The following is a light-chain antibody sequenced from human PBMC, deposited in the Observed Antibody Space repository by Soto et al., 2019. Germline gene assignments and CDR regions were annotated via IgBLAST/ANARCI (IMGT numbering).Light chain of an antibody. J-gene: IGLJ3*02. Sequence: VLTQPPSASGTPGQRVTISCSGSSSNIGSNTVNWYQQLPGTAPKLLIFSNHQRPSGVPDRFSGSRSGTSASLAISGLQSDDEADYYCAAWDDSLNGWVFGGGTKLTVL. V-gene: IGLV1-44*01. CDR1: SSNIGSNT. CDR2: SNH. CDR3: AAWDDSLNGWV.